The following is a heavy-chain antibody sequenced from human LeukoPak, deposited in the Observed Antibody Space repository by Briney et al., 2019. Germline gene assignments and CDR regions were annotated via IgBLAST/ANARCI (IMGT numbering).Heavy chain of an antibody. Sequence: ASVTVSCKASGYTFTGYYMHWVRQAPGQGLEWMGWINPNSGGTNYAQKFQGWVTMTRDTSISTAYMELSRLRSDDTAVYYCARSRAAANPVDAFDIWGQGTMVTVSS. CDR2: INPNSGGT. J-gene: IGHJ3*02. CDR1: GYTFTGYY. CDR3: ARSRAAANPVDAFDI. D-gene: IGHD6-13*01. V-gene: IGHV1-2*04.